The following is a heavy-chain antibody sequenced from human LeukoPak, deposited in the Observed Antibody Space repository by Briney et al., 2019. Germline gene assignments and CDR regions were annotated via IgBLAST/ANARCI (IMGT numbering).Heavy chain of an antibody. CDR2: ISGSGGST. D-gene: IGHD6-19*01. CDR3: ATDPRSSGWYLYFQH. Sequence: QTGGSLRLSCAASGFTFSDYYMSWIRQAPGKGLEWVSAISGSGGSTYYADSVKGRFTISRDNSKNTLYLQMNSLRAEDTAVYYCATDPRSSGWYLYFQHWGQGTLVTVSS. J-gene: IGHJ1*01. V-gene: IGHV3-23*01. CDR1: GFTFSDYY.